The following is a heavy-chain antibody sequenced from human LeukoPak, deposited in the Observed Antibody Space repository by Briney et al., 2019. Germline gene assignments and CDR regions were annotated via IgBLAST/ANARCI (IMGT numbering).Heavy chain of an antibody. J-gene: IGHJ4*02. Sequence: ETLSLTCAVYGGSFSGYYWSWIRQAPGKGLEWVSSISSSSSYIYYADSVKGRFTISRDNAKNSLYLQMNSLRAEDTAVYYCAIAAAATDYWGQGTLVTVSS. D-gene: IGHD6-13*01. CDR1: GGSFSGYY. V-gene: IGHV3-21*01. CDR2: ISSSSSYI. CDR3: AIAAAATDY.